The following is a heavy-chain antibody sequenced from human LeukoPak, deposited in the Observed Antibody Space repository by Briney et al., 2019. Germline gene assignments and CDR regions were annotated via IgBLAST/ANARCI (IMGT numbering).Heavy chain of an antibody. CDR1: GFSFPYG. CDR2: ITNSGENT. CDR3: AKSGLNRFDY. D-gene: IGHD2-15*01. V-gene: IGHV3-23*01. Sequence: GGSLRLSCEASGFSFPYGMSWVRQAPGKGLEWVSGITNSGENTYYADSVKGRFTISRDNSKNTLFLEMNSLRVEDTAVYYCAKSGLNRFDYWGQGTLVTVSS. J-gene: IGHJ4*02.